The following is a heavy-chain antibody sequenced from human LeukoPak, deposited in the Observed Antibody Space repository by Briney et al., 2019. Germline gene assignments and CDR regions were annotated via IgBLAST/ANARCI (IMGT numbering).Heavy chain of an antibody. V-gene: IGHV1-18*01. J-gene: IGHJ4*02. Sequence: ASVKVSCKTFGYTFTGYGISWVRQAPGQGLEWMGWISAYNGNTNYAQKLQGRAIMTTDTSTSTAYMELRSLRSDDTAVYYCARDYYYDSSGYYVGWGQGTLVTVSS. D-gene: IGHD3-22*01. CDR3: ARDYYYDSSGYYVG. CDR1: GYTFTGYG. CDR2: ISAYNGNT.